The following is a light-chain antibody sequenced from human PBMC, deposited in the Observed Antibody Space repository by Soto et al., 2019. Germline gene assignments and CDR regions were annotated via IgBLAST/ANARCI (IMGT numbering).Light chain of an antibody. CDR3: QQLDTYPP. J-gene: IGKJ3*01. CDR2: AAS. V-gene: IGKV1-9*01. Sequence: IQLTQSPSSLSASVGDRVTISCRASHAISSYLAWYQQKPGKAPKLLLYAASTLQSGVPSRFSGSGSGTDFTLTISSLQPEDFATYYCQQLDTYPPFGPGTKVDIK. CDR1: HAISSY.